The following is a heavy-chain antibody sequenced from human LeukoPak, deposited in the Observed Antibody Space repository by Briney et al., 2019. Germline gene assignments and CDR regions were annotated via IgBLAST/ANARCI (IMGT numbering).Heavy chain of an antibody. CDR3: ARGLGYCSGGSCYGPQYNWFDP. Sequence: NPGGSLRLSCAASGFTVSSNYMSWVRQAPGKGLEWVSSISSSSSYIYYADSVKARFTISRDNAKNSLYLQMNSLRAEDTAVYYCARGLGYCSGGSCYGPQYNWFDPWGQGTLVTVSS. CDR1: GFTVSSNY. D-gene: IGHD2-15*01. CDR2: ISSSSSYI. V-gene: IGHV3-21*01. J-gene: IGHJ5*02.